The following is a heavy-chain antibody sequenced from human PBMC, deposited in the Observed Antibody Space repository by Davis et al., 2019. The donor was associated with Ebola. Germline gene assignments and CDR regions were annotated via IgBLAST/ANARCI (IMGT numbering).Heavy chain of an antibody. CDR2: IKAGSGNT. Sequence: AASVKVSCKASGYTFTSYAIHWVRQAPGQRLEWMGWIKAGSGNTKYSQKFQGRVTITRDTSASTADMELRSLRFEDTAVYYCARDVGELKSLFDYWGQGTLVTVSS. J-gene: IGHJ4*02. V-gene: IGHV1-3*01. CDR3: ARDVGELKSLFDY. D-gene: IGHD3-16*01. CDR1: GYTFTSYA.